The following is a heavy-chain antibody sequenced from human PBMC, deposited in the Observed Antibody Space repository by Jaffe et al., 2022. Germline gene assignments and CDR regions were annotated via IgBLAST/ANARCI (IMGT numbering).Heavy chain of an antibody. V-gene: IGHV4-34*01. CDR3: ARGISMVRGVGNWFDP. CDR2: INHSGST. Sequence: QVQLQQWGAGLLKPSETLSLTCAVYGGSFSGYYWSWIRQPPGKGLEWIGEINHSGSTNYNPSLKSRVTISVDTSKNQFSLKLSSVTAADTAVYYCARGISMVRGVGNWFDPWGQGTLVTVSS. D-gene: IGHD3-10*01. J-gene: IGHJ5*02. CDR1: GGSFSGYY.